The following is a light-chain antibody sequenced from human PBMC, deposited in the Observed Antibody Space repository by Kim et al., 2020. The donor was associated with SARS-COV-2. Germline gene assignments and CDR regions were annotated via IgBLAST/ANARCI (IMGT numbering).Light chain of an antibody. CDR3: GTWDDSLSAGV. CDR1: TSTIGNNY. CDR2: DTN. V-gene: IGLV1-51*01. J-gene: IGLJ3*02. Sequence: GQKVAISCSGCTSTIGNNYVSWYQHLPGTAPKPIIYDTNERPSGIPDRFSGSKSGTSATLGITGLQSGDEADYYCGTWDDSLSAGVFGGGTKLTVL.